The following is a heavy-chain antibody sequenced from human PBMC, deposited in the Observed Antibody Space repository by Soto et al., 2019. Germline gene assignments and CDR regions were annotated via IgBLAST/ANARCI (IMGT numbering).Heavy chain of an antibody. Sequence: QVQLVQSGAEVKKPGSSVKVSCKASGGTFSSYAISWVRQAPGQGLEWMGGIIPIFGTANYAQKFQGRVTITAGESTSRAYMELSSLRSEDKAVYYCARVRRFGAPSDYWGQGTLVTVSS. J-gene: IGHJ4*02. CDR3: ARVRRFGAPSDY. V-gene: IGHV1-69*12. D-gene: IGHD3-10*01. CDR2: IIPIFGTA. CDR1: GGTFSSYA.